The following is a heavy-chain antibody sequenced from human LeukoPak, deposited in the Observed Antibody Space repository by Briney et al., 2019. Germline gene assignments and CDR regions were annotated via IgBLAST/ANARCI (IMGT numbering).Heavy chain of an antibody. CDR3: TRDFLHGGV. J-gene: IGHJ4*02. D-gene: IGHD3-10*01. Sequence: GGSLRLSCAASGFTFSACWMHWVRLVPGKGLVWVSRINTDGTTTTYADSVKGRFTISRDNAKNTLYLQMNSLRAEDTAVYYRTRDFLHGGVWGQGTLVTVSS. CDR2: INTDGTTT. V-gene: IGHV3-74*01. CDR1: GFTFSACW.